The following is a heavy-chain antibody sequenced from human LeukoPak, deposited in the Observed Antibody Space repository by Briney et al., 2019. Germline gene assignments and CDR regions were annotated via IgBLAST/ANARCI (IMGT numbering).Heavy chain of an antibody. CDR3: AKDLAGSNDGGGQRYYFDY. CDR2: IWYDGSNK. V-gene: IGHV3-30*04. CDR1: GFTFSSYA. Sequence: GRSLRLSCAASGFTFSSYAMHWVRQAPGKGLEWVAVIWYDGSNKYYAESVKGRFTISRDNSKNTVYLQMNSLRTEDTAVYHCAKDLAGSNDGGGQRYYFDYWGQGTLVTVSS. D-gene: IGHD3-16*01. J-gene: IGHJ4*02.